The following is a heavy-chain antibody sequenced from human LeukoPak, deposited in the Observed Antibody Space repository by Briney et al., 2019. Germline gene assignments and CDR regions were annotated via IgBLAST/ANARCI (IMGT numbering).Heavy chain of an antibody. CDR2: ITGTGHIT. CDR1: GFTFSSYG. V-gene: IGHV3-23*01. J-gene: IGHJ3*02. CDR3: ARDSDILASDAFDI. D-gene: IGHD3-9*01. Sequence: GGSLRLSCAASGFTFSSYGMSWVRQAPGKGLGWVSAITGTGHITYYADSVKGRFTISRDNSKNTLYLQMNSLRAEDTALYYCARDSDILASDAFDIWGQGTMVTVSS.